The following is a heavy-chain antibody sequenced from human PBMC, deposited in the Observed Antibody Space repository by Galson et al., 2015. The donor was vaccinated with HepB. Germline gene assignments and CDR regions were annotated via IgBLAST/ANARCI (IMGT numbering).Heavy chain of an antibody. V-gene: IGHV3-33*01. Sequence: SLRLSCAASGFTFSSYGMHWVRQAPGKGLEWVAVIWYDGSNKYYADSVKGRFTISRDNSKNTLYLQMNSLRAEDTAVYYCARVIRYSSGWYQIDYWGQGTLVTVSS. CDR2: IWYDGSNK. D-gene: IGHD6-19*01. J-gene: IGHJ4*02. CDR1: GFTFSSYG. CDR3: ARVIRYSSGWYQIDY.